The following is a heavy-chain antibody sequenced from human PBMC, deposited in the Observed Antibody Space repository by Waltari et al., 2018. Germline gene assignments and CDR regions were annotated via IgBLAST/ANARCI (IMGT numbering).Heavy chain of an antibody. V-gene: IGHV3-23*01. CDR1: GFTFYTEA. D-gene: IGHD1-26*01. CDR2: ISDGGGST. Sequence: EGQLLESGGGSVQPGGSLRLSCRASGFTFYTEAMTWVLPAPGKGLECVSTISDGGGSTYYTDSVKGRFSISRDDSHDTVYLLMNSLRAEDTAVYYCVKGGVSYFAFHAWGQGTMVSVSS. CDR3: VKGGVSYFAFHA. J-gene: IGHJ3*01.